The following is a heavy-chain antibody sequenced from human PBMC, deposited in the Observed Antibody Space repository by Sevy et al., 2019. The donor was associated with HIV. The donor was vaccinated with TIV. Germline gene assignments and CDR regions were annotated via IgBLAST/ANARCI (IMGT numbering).Heavy chain of an antibody. J-gene: IGHJ3*02. CDR3: SRDRGPAAISDAFDI. V-gene: IGHV1-69*13. CDR2: LIPIFRTS. D-gene: IGHD2-2*02. CDR1: GGNLHNYG. Sequence: SVKVSCKASGGNLHNYGINWVRQAPGQGLEWMGGLIPIFRTSTYAQNFRGRITFAADEATSTFYLEMSSLRADDTAVYYCSRDRGPAAISDAFDIWGQGTMVTVSS.